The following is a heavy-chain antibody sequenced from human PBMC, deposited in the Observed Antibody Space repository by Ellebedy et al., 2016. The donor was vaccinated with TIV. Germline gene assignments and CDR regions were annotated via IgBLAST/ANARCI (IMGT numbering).Heavy chain of an antibody. CDR1: GFTFSIAG. J-gene: IGHJ4*02. CDR3: ARDGSEWSRDY. CDR2: IDFSGTGT. Sequence: GGSLRLXXAASGFTFSIAGMTWVRQAPGMGLEWVATIDFSGTGTYYADSVKGRFIISRDNTKNSLFLQMNSLGVEDTAVYYCARDGSEWSRDYWGQGTLVTVSS. V-gene: IGHV3-21*06. D-gene: IGHD3-3*01.